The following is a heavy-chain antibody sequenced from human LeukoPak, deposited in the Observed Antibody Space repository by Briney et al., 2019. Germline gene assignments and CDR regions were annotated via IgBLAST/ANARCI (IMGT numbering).Heavy chain of an antibody. J-gene: IGHJ5*02. CDR3: ARVKGITGTKADP. D-gene: IGHD1-7*01. CDR2: INHSGST. CDR1: GFTFSSYG. V-gene: IGHV4-34*01. Sequence: GTLRLSCAASGFTFSSYGMSWIRQPPGKGLEWIGEINHSGSTNYNPSLKSRVTISVDTSKNQFSLKLSSVTAADTAVYYCARVKGITGTKADPWGQGTLVTVSS.